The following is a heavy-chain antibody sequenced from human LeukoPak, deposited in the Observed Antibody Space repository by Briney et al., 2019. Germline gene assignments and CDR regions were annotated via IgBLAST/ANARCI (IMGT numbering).Heavy chain of an antibody. Sequence: ASVKVSCKTSGYMFTSYGISWLRQAPGQGLEWMGIINPSGGSTSYAQKFQGRVTMTRDTSTSTVYMELSSLRSEDTAVYYCARVSGGSGSYANWFDPWGQGTLVTVSS. CDR3: ARVSGGSGSYANWFDP. J-gene: IGHJ5*02. CDR1: GYMFTSYG. CDR2: INPSGGST. D-gene: IGHD3-10*01. V-gene: IGHV1-46*01.